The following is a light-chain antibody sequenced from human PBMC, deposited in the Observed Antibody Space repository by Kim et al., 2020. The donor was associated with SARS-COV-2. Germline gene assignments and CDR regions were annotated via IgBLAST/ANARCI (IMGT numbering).Light chain of an antibody. CDR1: SSNIGAGFD. Sequence: QSVLTQPPSVSGAPGQGVTISCTGSSSNIGAGFDVHWYQHLPGTAPKLLIYNNNNRPSGVPDRISGSKSGTSASLAITGLQAEDEADYYCQSYDSSLSVVFGGGTQLTVL. CDR3: QSYDSSLSVV. CDR2: NNN. V-gene: IGLV1-40*01. J-gene: IGLJ2*01.